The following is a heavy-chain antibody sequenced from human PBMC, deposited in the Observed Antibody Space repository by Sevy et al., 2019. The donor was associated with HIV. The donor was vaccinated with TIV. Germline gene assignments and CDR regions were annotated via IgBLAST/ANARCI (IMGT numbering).Heavy chain of an antibody. CDR3: ARRGVYDYYYYMDV. CDR2: IKQDGSVK. J-gene: IGHJ6*03. D-gene: IGHD2-8*01. V-gene: IGHV3-7*03. CDR1: GFTFSSYW. Sequence: GGSLRLSCAASGFTFSSYWMSWVRQAPGKGLEWVANIKQDGSVKYYVDSVKGRFTISRDNAKNSLYLQMNSLRAEDTAVYYCARRGVYDYYYYMDVWGKGTTVTVSS.